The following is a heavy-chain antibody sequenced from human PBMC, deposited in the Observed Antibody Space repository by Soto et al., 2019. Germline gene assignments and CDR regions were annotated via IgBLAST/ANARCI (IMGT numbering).Heavy chain of an antibody. CDR1: GFTVSSNY. J-gene: IGHJ4*02. D-gene: IGHD3-16*02. CDR2: IYSGGST. V-gene: IGHV3-53*01. CDR3: ASQKELSSFDY. Sequence: EVQLVESGGGLIQPGGSLRLSCAASGFTVSSNYMSWVRQAPGKGLEWVSVIYSGGSTYYADSVKGRFTISRDNSKNTLYLKMNSLRAEDTAVYYCASQKELSSFDYWGQGTLVTVSS.